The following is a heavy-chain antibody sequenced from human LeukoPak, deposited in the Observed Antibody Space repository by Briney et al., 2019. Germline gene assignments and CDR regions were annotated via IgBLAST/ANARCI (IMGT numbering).Heavy chain of an antibody. CDR2: IYYSGST. J-gene: IGHJ4*02. D-gene: IGHD1-26*01. CDR3: ARGNSGSYYVAFDY. Sequence: SETLSLTCTVSGGSISSSSYYWGWLRQPPGKGLEWIGSIYYSGSTYYNPSLKGRVTISVDTSKSQFSLKLSSVTAADTAVYYCARGNSGSYYVAFDYWGQGTLVTVSS. V-gene: IGHV4-39*07. CDR1: GGSISSSSYY.